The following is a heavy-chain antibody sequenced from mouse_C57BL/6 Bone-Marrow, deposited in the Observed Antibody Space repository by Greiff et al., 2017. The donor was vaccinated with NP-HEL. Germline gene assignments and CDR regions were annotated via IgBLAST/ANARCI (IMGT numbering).Heavy chain of an antibody. CDR3: ANYYGSSYSAWFAY. CDR2: IYPGDGDT. Sequence: VQLQQSGPELVKPGASVKISCKASGYAFSSSWMNWVKQRPGKGLEWIGRIYPGDGDTNYNGKFKGKATLTADNLSSTAYMQLSSLTSEDSAVYFCANYYGSSYSAWFAYWGQGTLVTVSA. J-gene: IGHJ3*01. CDR1: GYAFSSSW. D-gene: IGHD1-1*01. V-gene: IGHV1-82*01.